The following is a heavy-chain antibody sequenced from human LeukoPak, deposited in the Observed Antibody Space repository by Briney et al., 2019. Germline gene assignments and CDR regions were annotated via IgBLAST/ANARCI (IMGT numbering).Heavy chain of an antibody. CDR3: ARDQFWSGYSNWFDP. V-gene: IGHV4-59*01. CDR1: GGSISSYY. J-gene: IGHJ5*02. Sequence: SETLSLTCTVSGGSISSYYWSWIRQPPGKGLEWIGYIYYSGSTNYNPSLKSRVTISVDTSKNQFSLKLSSVTAADTAVYYCARDQFWSGYSNWFDPWGQGTLVTVSS. D-gene: IGHD3-3*01. CDR2: IYYSGST.